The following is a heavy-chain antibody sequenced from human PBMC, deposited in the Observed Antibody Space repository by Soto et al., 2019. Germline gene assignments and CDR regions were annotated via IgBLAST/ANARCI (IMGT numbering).Heavy chain of an antibody. V-gene: IGHV4-31*03. Sequence: SETLSLTCTVSGGSISSGGYYWSWIRQHPGKGLEWIGYIYYSGSTYYNPSLKSRVTISVDTSKNQFSLKLSSVTAADTAVYYCARIYYVDYGDYPFDYWGQGTLVTVSS. J-gene: IGHJ4*02. D-gene: IGHD4-17*01. CDR3: ARIYYVDYGDYPFDY. CDR2: IYYSGST. CDR1: GGSISSGGYY.